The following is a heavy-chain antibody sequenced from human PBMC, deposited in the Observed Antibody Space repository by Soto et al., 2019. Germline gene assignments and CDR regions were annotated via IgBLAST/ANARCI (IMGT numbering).Heavy chain of an antibody. D-gene: IGHD4-17*01. CDR1: GYSFTSYW. CDR3: ARWKIHDYGYYGALQYYYGMDV. J-gene: IGHJ6*02. V-gene: IGHV5-51*01. Sequence: GESLKISCKGSGYSFTSYWIGWVRQMPGKGLEWMGIIYPGNSDTRYSPSFQGQVTISVDKSISTAYLQWSSLKASDTAMYYCARWKIHDYGYYGALQYYYGMDVWCQGITLTVS. CDR2: IYPGNSDT.